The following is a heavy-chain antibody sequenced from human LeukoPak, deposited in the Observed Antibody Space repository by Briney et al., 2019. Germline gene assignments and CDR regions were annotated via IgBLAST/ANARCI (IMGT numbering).Heavy chain of an antibody. CDR2: IRYDGSNK. CDR1: GFTFSSYG. D-gene: IGHD5-24*01. J-gene: IGHJ3*02. V-gene: IGHV3-33*01. Sequence: GGSLRLSCAASGFTFSSYGMHWVRQAPGKGLEWVALIRYDGSNKYYADSVKGRFTISRDNSKNTLYLQMNSLRAEDTAVYYCARRGWLQLLGAFDIWGQGTMVTVSS. CDR3: ARRGWLQLLGAFDI.